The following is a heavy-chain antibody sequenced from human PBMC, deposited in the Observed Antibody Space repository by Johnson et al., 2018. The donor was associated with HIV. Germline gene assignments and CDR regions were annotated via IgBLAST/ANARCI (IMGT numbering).Heavy chain of an antibody. J-gene: IGHJ3*02. Sequence: QVQLVESGGGVVQPGRSLRLSCAASGFTFDTYGMHWVRQAPGKGLEWVAVIWYDGSNKYYADSVKGRFTISRDNSKNTLYLQMNSLRAEDTAVYYCAREELEPDVFDIWGQGTMVTVSS. CDR2: IWYDGSNK. CDR3: AREELEPDVFDI. CDR1: GFTFDTYG. V-gene: IGHV3-33*01. D-gene: IGHD1-1*01.